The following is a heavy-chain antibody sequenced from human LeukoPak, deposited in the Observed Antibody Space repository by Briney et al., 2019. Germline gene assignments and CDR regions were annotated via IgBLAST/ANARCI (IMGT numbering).Heavy chain of an antibody. D-gene: IGHD2-2*01. V-gene: IGHV4-59*08. CDR1: GGSISSYC. Sequence: TPSETLSLTCTVSGGSISSYCWSWIRQPPGKGLEWIGYIYYSGSTNYNPSLKSRVTISVDTSKNQFSLKLSSVTAADTAVYYCARGGVPAAFSYYYYGMDVWGQGTTVTVSS. CDR2: IYYSGST. J-gene: IGHJ6*02. CDR3: ARGGVPAAFSYYYYGMDV.